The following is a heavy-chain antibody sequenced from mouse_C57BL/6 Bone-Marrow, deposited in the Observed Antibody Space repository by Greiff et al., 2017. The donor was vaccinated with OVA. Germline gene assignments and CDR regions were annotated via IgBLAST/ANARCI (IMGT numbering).Heavy chain of an antibody. V-gene: IGHV5-12*01. CDR1: GFTFRDYY. CDR2: ISNGGGST. D-gene: IGHD2-5*01. CDR3: ASAYYSNLWFAY. J-gene: IGHJ3*01. Sequence: VESGGGLVKPGGSLKLSCAASGFTFRDYYMYWFRQTPETRLAWVAYISNGGGSTYYPDTVKGRFTISIDNAKNTLYLQMSRLKSEDTAMYYCASAYYSNLWFAYWGQGTLVTVSA.